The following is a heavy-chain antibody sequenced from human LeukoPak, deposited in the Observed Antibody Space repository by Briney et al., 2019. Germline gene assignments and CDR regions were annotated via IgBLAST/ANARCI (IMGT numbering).Heavy chain of an antibody. V-gene: IGHV3-48*01. CDR2: ISSISSTI. D-gene: IGHD3-10*01. J-gene: IGHJ4*02. CDR3: ARARDLWFGELSEPLDY. CDR1: GFSFSSYS. Sequence: GGSLRLSCAASGFSFSSYSMNWVRQDPGKGVEWVSYISSISSTIYYADSVKGRFTISRDNAKNSLYLQMNSLRAEDTAVYYCARARDLWFGELSEPLDYWGQGTLVTVSS.